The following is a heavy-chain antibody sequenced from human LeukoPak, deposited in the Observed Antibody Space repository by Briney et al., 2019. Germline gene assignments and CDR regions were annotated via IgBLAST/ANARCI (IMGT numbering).Heavy chain of an antibody. Sequence: GGSLRLSCAASGFTFSSYSMNWVRQAPGKGLEWVSSISSSSSYIYYADSVKGRSTISRDNAKNSLYLQMNSLRAEDTAVYYCARDELGNNRDWGQGALVTVSS. J-gene: IGHJ4*02. D-gene: IGHD7-27*01. CDR2: ISSSSSYI. CDR1: GFTFSSYS. CDR3: ARDELGNNRD. V-gene: IGHV3-21*01.